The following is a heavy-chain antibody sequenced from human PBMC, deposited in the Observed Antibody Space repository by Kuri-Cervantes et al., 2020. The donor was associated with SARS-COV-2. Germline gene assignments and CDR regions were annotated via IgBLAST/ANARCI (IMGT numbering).Heavy chain of an antibody. J-gene: IGHJ6*03. CDR2: IKQDGSEK. Sequence: GESLKISCAASGFTFNTYWMTWVRQAPGKGLESVANIKQDGSEKCYVDSVKGRFTISRDNAKNSLYLQMNSLRAEDTAVYYCARDCSSPYKYYYYYYMDVWGKGTTVTVSS. V-gene: IGHV3-7*01. D-gene: IGHD6-13*01. CDR3: ARDCSSPYKYYYYYYMDV. CDR1: GFTFNTYW.